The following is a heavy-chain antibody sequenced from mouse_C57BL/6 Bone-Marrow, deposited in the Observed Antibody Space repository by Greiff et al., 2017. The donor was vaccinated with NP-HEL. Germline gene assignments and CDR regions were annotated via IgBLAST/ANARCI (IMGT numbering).Heavy chain of an antibody. CDR3: ARGGNWVYYYAMDY. CDR1: GFTFSSYA. CDR2: ISDGGSYT. V-gene: IGHV5-4*03. J-gene: IGHJ4*01. D-gene: IGHD4-1*01. Sequence: EVMLVESGGGLVKPGGSLKLSCAASGFTFSSYAMSWVRQTPEKRLEWVATISDGGSYTYYPDNVKGRFTISRDNAKNNLYLQMSHLKSEDTAMYYCARGGNWVYYYAMDYWGQGTSVTVSS.